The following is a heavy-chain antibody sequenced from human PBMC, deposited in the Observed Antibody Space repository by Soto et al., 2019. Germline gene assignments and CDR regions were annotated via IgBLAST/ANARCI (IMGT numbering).Heavy chain of an antibody. CDR1: GGFISSYY. D-gene: IGHD5-12*01. CDR2: IYYSGST. V-gene: IGHV4-59*12. J-gene: IGHJ6*03. CDR3: ARVPLPTKYYYYYMDV. Sequence: PSETLSLTCTVSGGFISSYYWSWIRQPPGKGLEWIGYIYYSGSTNYNPSLKRRVTISVDTSKNQFSLELSSVTAADPAVYYCARVPLPTKYYYYYMDVWGKGTTVTVSS.